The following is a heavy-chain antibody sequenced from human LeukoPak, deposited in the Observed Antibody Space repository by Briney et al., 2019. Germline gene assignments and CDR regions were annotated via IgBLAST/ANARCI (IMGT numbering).Heavy chain of an antibody. J-gene: IGHJ6*02. CDR3: AKDLIAVAGSPYYYGMDV. Sequence: GGSLRLSCAASGFTFSSYSMNWVRQAPGKGLEWVSSISSSSSYIYYADSVKGRFTISRDNSKNILSLQMSSLRAEDTAVYYCAKDLIAVAGSPYYYGMDVWGQGTTVTVSS. CDR2: ISSSSSYI. V-gene: IGHV3-21*06. CDR1: GFTFSSYS. D-gene: IGHD6-19*01.